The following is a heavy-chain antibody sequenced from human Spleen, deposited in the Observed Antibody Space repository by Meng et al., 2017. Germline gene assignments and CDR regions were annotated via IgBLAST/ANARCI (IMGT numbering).Heavy chain of an antibody. CDR3: AKASTYGRISYFDY. V-gene: IGHV3-23*01. CDR2: ISGSGGST. CDR1: GFTFSSYA. J-gene: IGHJ4*02. D-gene: IGHD3-10*01. Sequence: GGSLRLSCAASGFTFSSYAMSWVRQAPGKGREWVSAISGSGGSTYYAASVKGRFTISRDNSKNTLYLQMNSLRAEDTAVYYCAKASTYGRISYFDYWGQGTLVTVSS.